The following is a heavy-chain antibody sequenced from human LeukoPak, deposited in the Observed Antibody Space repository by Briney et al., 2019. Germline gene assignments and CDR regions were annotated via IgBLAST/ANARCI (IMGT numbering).Heavy chain of an antibody. CDR1: GFSTSSGYY. D-gene: IGHD3-3*01. J-gene: IGHJ5*02. Sequence: SETLSLTCAVSGFSTSSGYYWGWIRQPPGQGLEWIASIYHSGNTYYNPSLKSRVAISVDTSKNHFSLKLNSVTAAHTAVYYCARKVSWAVFGGNWFDPWGQGTLVTVSS. V-gene: IGHV4-38-2*01. CDR2: IYHSGNT. CDR3: ARKVSWAVFGGNWFDP.